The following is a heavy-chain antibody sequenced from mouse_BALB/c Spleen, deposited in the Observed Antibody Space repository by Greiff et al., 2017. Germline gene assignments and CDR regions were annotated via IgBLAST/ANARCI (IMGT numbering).Heavy chain of an antibody. Sequence: EVMLVESGGGLVQPGGSRKLSCAASGFTFSSFGMHWVRQAPEKGLEWVAYISSGSSTIYYADTVKGRFTISRDNPKNTLFLQMTSLRSEDTAMYYCARNWYVNFYYFDYWGQGTTLTVSS. CDR3: ARNWYVNFYYFDY. V-gene: IGHV5-17*02. CDR2: ISSGSSTI. J-gene: IGHJ2*01. CDR1: GFTFSSFG. D-gene: IGHD2-10*02.